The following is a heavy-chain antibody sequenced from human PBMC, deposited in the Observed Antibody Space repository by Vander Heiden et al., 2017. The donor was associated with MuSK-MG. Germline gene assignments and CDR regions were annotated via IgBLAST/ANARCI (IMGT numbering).Heavy chain of an antibody. V-gene: IGHV3-73*01. Sequence: EVQLVESGGGLVQPGGSLKLSCSASGFTFSDSAMHWVRQASGKGPEWVGHIRSKSNNYAKEYAASVKGRFTISRDDSTFTSYLQMNSLKTEDTAVYYCTRHGGGDEGYNVFDDWGQGTLVTVSS. J-gene: IGHJ4*02. CDR2: IRSKSNNYAK. CDR1: GFTFSDSA. D-gene: IGHD3-16*01. CDR3: TRHGGGDEGYNVFDD.